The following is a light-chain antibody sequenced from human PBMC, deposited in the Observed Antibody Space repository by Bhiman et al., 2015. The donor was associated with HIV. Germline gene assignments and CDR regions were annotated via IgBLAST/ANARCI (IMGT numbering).Light chain of an antibody. Sequence: SYELTQPPSVSVAPGKTARITCGGNNIGSKSVHWYQKRPGTAPRLIIFDVTSRPSGVSDRFSGSKSGDTASLNISGLQAEDEADYYCAKYISPDTGVFGGGTKLTVL. CDR1: NIGSKS. J-gene: IGLJ3*02. V-gene: IGLV3-21*01. CDR2: DVT. CDR3: AKYISPDTGV.